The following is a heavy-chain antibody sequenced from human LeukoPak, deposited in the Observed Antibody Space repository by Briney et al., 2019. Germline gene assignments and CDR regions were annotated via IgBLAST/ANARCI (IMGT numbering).Heavy chain of an antibody. V-gene: IGHV3-23*01. Sequence: GGSLRLSCAASGFTFSSYGMSWVRQAPGKGLEWVSAISNSGGNTYYADSVKGRFTISRDNSKNTLYLQMNSLRVEDTAEYYCAKALVEIRRCLDVWGQGTTVTVSS. J-gene: IGHJ6*02. CDR1: GFTFSSYG. CDR2: ISNSGGNT. D-gene: IGHD5-24*01. CDR3: AKALVEIRRCLDV.